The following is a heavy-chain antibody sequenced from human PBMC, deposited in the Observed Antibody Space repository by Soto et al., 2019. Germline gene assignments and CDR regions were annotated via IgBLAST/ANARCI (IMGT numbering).Heavy chain of an antibody. CDR3: ARLSGADPHYYYGMDV. D-gene: IGHD7-27*01. CDR1: GFSFDTYG. Sequence: EWSLRLSCAASGFSFDTYGMTWVRQAPGKGPQWVSAISGTGANTYYVDSVKGRFTISRDNSKNAVYLQMNGLRAEDTAIYYCARLSGADPHYYYGMDVWGQGTTVTVSS. J-gene: IGHJ6*02. V-gene: IGHV3-23*01. CDR2: ISGTGANT.